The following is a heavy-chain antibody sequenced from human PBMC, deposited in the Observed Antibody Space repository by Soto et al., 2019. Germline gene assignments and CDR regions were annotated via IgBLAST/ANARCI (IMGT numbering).Heavy chain of an antibody. V-gene: IGHV3-7*05. Sequence: GGSLRLSCAASGFTFSSYWMSWVRQAPGKGLEWVANIKQDGSEKYYVDSVKGRFTISRDNAKNSLYLQMNSLRAEDTAVYYCATFTAGIRFLEWLLKAYYFVYWGQGTLVTVSS. CDR3: ATFTAGIRFLEWLLKAYYFVY. CDR2: IKQDGSEK. J-gene: IGHJ4*02. D-gene: IGHD3-3*01. CDR1: GFTFSSYW.